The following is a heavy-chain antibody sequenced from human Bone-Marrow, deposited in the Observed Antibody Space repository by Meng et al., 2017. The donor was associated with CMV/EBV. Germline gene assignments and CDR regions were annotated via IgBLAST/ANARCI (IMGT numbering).Heavy chain of an antibody. CDR3: ARQLPCNAGDCYFSAD. J-gene: IGHJ4*02. Sequence: VQRVQSRAGGKKPGAPCKVSCKASGYTLTGYYMHWVRQAPGQGLEWMGWINPNSGGTNYAQKFQGRVTMTRDTSISTAYMELSRLRSDDTAVYYCARQLPCNAGDCYFSADWGQGTLVTVSS. CDR1: GYTLTGYY. CDR2: INPNSGGT. V-gene: IGHV1-2*02. D-gene: IGHD2-21*01.